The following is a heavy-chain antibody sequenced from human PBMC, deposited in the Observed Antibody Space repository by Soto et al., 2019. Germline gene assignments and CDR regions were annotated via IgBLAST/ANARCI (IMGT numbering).Heavy chain of an antibody. CDR2: IYYSGST. Sequence: QVQLQESGPGLVKPSETLSLTCTVSGGSISSYYWSWIRQPPGKGLEWIGYIYYSGSTNYNPSLKRRVTISVDTSKNQFSLKLSSVTAADTAVYYCARAGGRITIFGVVTHAFDIWGQGTMVTVSS. CDR1: GGSISSYY. D-gene: IGHD3-3*01. V-gene: IGHV4-59*01. CDR3: ARAGGRITIFGVVTHAFDI. J-gene: IGHJ3*02.